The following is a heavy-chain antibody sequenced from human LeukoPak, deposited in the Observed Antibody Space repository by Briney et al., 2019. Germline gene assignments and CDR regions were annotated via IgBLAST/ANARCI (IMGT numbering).Heavy chain of an antibody. D-gene: IGHD6-6*01. CDR1: GFTFSSYW. Sequence: GGSLRLSCAASGFTFSSYWMSWVRQAPGKGLEWVANIKQDGSEKYYVDSVKGRFTISRDNAKNSLYLQMNSLRAEDTAVYYCARGTYSSSSVAAYAFDIWGQGTMVTVSS. CDR3: ARGTYSSSSVAAYAFDI. CDR2: IKQDGSEK. V-gene: IGHV3-7*01. J-gene: IGHJ3*02.